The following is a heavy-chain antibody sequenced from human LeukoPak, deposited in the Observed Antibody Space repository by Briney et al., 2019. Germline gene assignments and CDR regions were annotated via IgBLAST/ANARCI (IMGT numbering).Heavy chain of an antibody. J-gene: IGHJ4*02. D-gene: IGHD6-19*01. CDR3: ASFTEIAVAGSFDY. CDR2: INSDGSWT. CDR1: GNYW. V-gene: IGHV3-74*01. Sequence: GGSLRLSCVASGNYWMHWVRQAPGKGLVWVSHINSDGSWTSYADSVKGRFTISRDNSKNTLYLQMNSLRAEDTAVYYCASFTEIAVAGSFDYWGQGTLVTVSS.